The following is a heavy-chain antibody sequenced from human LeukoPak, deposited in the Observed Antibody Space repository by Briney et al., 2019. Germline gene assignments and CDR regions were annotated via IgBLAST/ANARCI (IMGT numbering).Heavy chain of an antibody. CDR3: ARLDLAVAAIFDY. V-gene: IGHV4-59*08. CDR1: GASISSYH. Sequence: SEALSLTCTVSGASISSYHWSWIRQPPGKGLEWIGDLFNSGGTNYNPSLKSRVTISVDTSKNQFSLKLSSVTAADTAVYYCARLDLAVAAIFDYWGQGTLVTVSS. J-gene: IGHJ4*02. D-gene: IGHD2-15*01. CDR2: LFNSGGT.